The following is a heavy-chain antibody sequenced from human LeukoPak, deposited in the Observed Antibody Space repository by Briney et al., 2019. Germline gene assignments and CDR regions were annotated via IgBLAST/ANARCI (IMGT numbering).Heavy chain of an antibody. V-gene: IGHV3-30-3*01. CDR2: ISADGNNK. J-gene: IGHJ4*02. Sequence: VGSLRLACAAAAFTLSSYAMHWVRQAPVKVREWGAVISADGNNKYYAASVKGRFTISRDNSKNTLYMQMNSLRAEDTAVYYCARDEYLWVVIQLGLFDYWGQGTLVTVSS. CDR1: AFTLSSYA. CDR3: ARDEYLWVVIQLGLFDY. D-gene: IGHD2-2*01.